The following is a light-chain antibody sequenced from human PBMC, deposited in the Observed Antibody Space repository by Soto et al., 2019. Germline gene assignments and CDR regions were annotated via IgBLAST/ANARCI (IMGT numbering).Light chain of an antibody. CDR1: SSDVGGYNY. V-gene: IGLV2-11*01. CDR3: CSYAGSYTIYL. CDR2: DVN. Sequence: QSALTQPRSVSGSPGQSITISCTGTSSDVGGYNYVSWYEHHPGTAPKLIIYDVNKRPSGVPDRFSGSKSGNTAFLTIYGLQADNEAEYYCCSYAGSYTIYLFGTGTKLTVL. J-gene: IGLJ1*01.